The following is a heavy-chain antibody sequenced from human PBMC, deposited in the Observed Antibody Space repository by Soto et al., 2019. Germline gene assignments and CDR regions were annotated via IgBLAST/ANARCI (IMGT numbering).Heavy chain of an antibody. J-gene: IGHJ5*02. CDR2: INAGNGNT. V-gene: IGHV1-3*01. CDR1: GYTFTSYA. Sequence: QVQLVQSGAEVKKPGASVKVSCKASGYTFTSYAMHWVRQAPGQRLEWMGWINAGNGNTKYSQKFQGRVTITTDTSASTAYMELSSLRSEDTAVYYCARDRIYCSGGSCYPDNWFDPWGQGTLVTVSS. CDR3: ARDRIYCSGGSCYPDNWFDP. D-gene: IGHD2-15*01.